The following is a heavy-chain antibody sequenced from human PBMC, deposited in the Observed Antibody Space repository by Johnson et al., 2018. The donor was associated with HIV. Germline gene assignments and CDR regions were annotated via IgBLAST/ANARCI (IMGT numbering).Heavy chain of an antibody. V-gene: IGHV3-66*02. CDR2: ISSGGTT. J-gene: IGHJ3*02. Sequence: VQVVESGGGLVQPGRSLRLSCAASGFTFDDYAMHWVRQAPGKGLEWVSVISSGGTTSYADPVKGRFTVTRDNSGNTLYLQMNSLRTDDTALYYCPRDDRPDGFDIWGQGTMVTVSS. D-gene: IGHD3-16*01. CDR1: GFTFDDYA. CDR3: PRDDRPDGFDI.